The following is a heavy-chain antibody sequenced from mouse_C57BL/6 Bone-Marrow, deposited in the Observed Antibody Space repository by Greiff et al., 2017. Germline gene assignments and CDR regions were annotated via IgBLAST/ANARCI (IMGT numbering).Heavy chain of an antibody. J-gene: IGHJ3*01. CDR1: GFTFSDYY. Sequence: EVQLVESGGGLVQPGGSLKLSCAASGFTFSDYYMYWVRQTPEKRLEWVAYISNGGGSTYYPDTVKGRFTISRDNAKNTLYLQMRRLKSEDTAMYYCARHEDGYYVEAWFAYWGQGTLVTVSA. D-gene: IGHD2-3*01. CDR2: ISNGGGST. V-gene: IGHV5-12*01. CDR3: ARHEDGYYVEAWFAY.